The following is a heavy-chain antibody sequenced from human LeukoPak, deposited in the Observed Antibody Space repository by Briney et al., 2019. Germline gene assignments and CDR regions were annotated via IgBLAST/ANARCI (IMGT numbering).Heavy chain of an antibody. Sequence: GGSLGLSCSASGFIFGDYAVSWARQAPGKGLEWVGFIKSKVYGGTIEYAASVEDRFTISRDDSKNIAYLQMNSLKIEDTAIYHCGRGLVGSCSGGSCYYFDDWGQGTLVTVSS. J-gene: IGHJ4*02. V-gene: IGHV3-49*04. D-gene: IGHD2-15*01. CDR2: IKSKVYGGTI. CDR1: GFIFGDYA. CDR3: GRGLVGSCSGGSCYYFDD.